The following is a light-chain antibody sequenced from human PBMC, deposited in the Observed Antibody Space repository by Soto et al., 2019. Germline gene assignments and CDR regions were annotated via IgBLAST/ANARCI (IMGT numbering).Light chain of an antibody. CDR2: VAS. V-gene: IGKV1-12*01. CDR3: QQSYSTPRT. CDR1: QNINTW. J-gene: IGKJ1*01. Sequence: DIQMTQSPSSVSAFVGDGVTITCRASQNINTWLVWFQQKPGKAPKPLIYVASTLLSGVPSRFSGSGSGTDFTLTISSLQPEDFATYYCQQSYSTPRTFGQGTKVEIK.